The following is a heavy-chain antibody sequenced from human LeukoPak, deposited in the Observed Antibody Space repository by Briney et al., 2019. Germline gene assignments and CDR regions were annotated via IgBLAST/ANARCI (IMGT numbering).Heavy chain of an antibody. D-gene: IGHD2-8*01. CDR1: GVSMSAFQ. CDR3: ATSNDAKIAPFDH. V-gene: IGHV4-4*09. Sequence: SETLSLTCTVSGVSMSAFQWSWVRQSPEKGLEWIGCVNTKGETNYNPSLKSRVITSVDTSKSQFYLRLTSVTAADTAGYYCATSNDAKIAPFDHWGQGALVTVSS. J-gene: IGHJ4*02. CDR2: VNTKGET.